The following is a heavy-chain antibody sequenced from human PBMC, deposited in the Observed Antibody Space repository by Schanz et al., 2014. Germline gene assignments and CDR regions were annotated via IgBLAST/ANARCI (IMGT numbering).Heavy chain of an antibody. D-gene: IGHD2-21*01. Sequence: EVQLVESGGGVVQFGRSLRLSCVASGFTFSSYAMSWVRQAPGKGLEWVSALSGSGGSTYYADSVKGRFTISRDNSKNTLYLQMNSLRAEDTAVYYCARDLEGYDGGGGGFDPWGQGTLVTVSS. V-gene: IGHV3-23*04. CDR1: GFTFSSYA. J-gene: IGHJ5*02. CDR2: LSGSGGST. CDR3: ARDLEGYDGGGGGFDP.